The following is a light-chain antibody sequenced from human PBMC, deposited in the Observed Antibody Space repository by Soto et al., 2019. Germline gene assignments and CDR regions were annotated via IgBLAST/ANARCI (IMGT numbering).Light chain of an antibody. J-gene: IGKJ3*01. Sequence: DIQMTQSPSSLSASVGDRVTITFRASQDISNYLAWYQQKPGKVPKLLIYAASTLQSGLPSRFSGSGSGTDFTLTISSLQPEDVATYYCQKCNSAPFGPGTKVDIK. V-gene: IGKV1-27*01. CDR2: AAS. CDR1: QDISNY. CDR3: QKCNSAP.